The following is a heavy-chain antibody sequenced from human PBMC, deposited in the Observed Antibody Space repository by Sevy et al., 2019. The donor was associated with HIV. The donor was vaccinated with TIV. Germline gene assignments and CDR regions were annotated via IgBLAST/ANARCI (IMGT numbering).Heavy chain of an antibody. J-gene: IGHJ4*02. CDR2: INSDRQT. CDR1: GGSFSGYY. V-gene: IGHV4-34*01. D-gene: IGHD3-3*01. CDR3: ARGRMDFWSGYYDF. Sequence: SETLSLTCAVYGGSFSGYYWTWIRQFPGQELQWIGEINSDRQTKKNPSLSSRVTISVDSSTNQFSLKLISVTAADTAVYYCARGRMDFWSGYYDFWGRGTLVTVSS.